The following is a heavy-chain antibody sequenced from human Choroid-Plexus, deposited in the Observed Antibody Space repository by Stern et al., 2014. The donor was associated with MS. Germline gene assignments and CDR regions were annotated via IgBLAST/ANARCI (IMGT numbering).Heavy chain of an antibody. J-gene: IGHJ5*02. Sequence: DQLVESGGGVVQPGRPLRLSCVASGFTFGSCAMHWVRQAPGKGLEGVAGVSYDGRNKNYADSAKGRFTISRDNSQNTLYMQMSSLRPEDTAVYYCAKDRQYLTYFFDHWGQGSLVTVSS. CDR3: AKDRQYLTYFFDH. CDR2: VSYDGRNK. D-gene: IGHD2/OR15-2a*01. V-gene: IGHV3-30*18. CDR1: GFTFGSCA.